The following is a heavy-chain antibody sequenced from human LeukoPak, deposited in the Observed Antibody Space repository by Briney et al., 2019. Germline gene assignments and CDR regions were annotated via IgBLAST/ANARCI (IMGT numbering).Heavy chain of an antibody. V-gene: IGHV4-31*03. CDR3: AGSHTVTRWHFDY. J-gene: IGHJ4*02. CDR1: GGSISSGGYY. CDR2: IYCSGST. D-gene: IGHD4-17*01. Sequence: ASGTLSLTCTVSGGSISSGGYYWSWLRQHPGKGLEWIGYIYCSGSTYYDPSLKRRVTISVDTAKNQFSLKLSSVTAADTAVYCCAGSHTVTRWHFDYWGQGTLVTVYS.